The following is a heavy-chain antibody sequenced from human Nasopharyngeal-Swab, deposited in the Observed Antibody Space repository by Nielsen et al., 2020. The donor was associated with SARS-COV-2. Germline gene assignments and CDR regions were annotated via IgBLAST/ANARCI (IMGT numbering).Heavy chain of an antibody. Sequence: GGSLRLSCAASGFTFSSYAMTWVRQAPGKGLEWVSAFSASGGNTYYADSVKGRFTISGDNSKNTLYLQMNSLRAGDTAVYYCARGGRGSQYYMDVWGKGTTVTVSS. CDR1: GFTFSSYA. J-gene: IGHJ6*03. CDR3: ARGGRGSQYYMDV. CDR2: FSASGGNT. D-gene: IGHD1-26*01. V-gene: IGHV3-23*01.